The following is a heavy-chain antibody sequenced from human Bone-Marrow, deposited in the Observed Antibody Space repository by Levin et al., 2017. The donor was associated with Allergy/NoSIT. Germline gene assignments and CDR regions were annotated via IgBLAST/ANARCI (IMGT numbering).Heavy chain of an antibody. Sequence: SQTLSLPCTVSHGSISSYYWSWIRQPPGKGLEWIGYIYYSGSTKYSPSLDSRLTMSVDTSKNEFSLNLSFVTAADTAVYYCARHAARYFFDFWGQGALVTVSS. J-gene: IGHJ4*02. D-gene: IGHD6-6*01. CDR2: IYYSGST. CDR3: ARHAARYFFDF. V-gene: IGHV4-59*08. CDR1: HGSISSYY.